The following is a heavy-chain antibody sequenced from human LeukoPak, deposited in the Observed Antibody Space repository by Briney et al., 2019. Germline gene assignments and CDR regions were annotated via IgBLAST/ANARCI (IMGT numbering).Heavy chain of an antibody. V-gene: IGHV3-21*01. D-gene: IGHD3-9*01. Sequence: SGGPLRLPCVASGFTFRSYSMNWVRQAPGKGRKWFACISGSSTYIYYADSVKGRFTISRDNAKNSLYPQVHRLRAEETAVYFCARDLNYDCLTGSLRAYFDSWGQGTRVTVSS. J-gene: IGHJ4*02. CDR2: ISGSSTYI. CDR3: ARDLNYDCLTGSLRAYFDS. CDR1: GFTFRSYS.